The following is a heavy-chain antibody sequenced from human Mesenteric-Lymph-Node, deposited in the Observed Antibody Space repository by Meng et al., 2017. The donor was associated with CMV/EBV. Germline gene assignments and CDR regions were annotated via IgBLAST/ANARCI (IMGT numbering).Heavy chain of an antibody. V-gene: IGHV3-30*04. D-gene: IGHD3-10*01. CDR1: GFTFSSYA. Sequence: GESLKISCAASGFTFSSYAMHWVRQAPGKGLEWVAVISYDGSNKYYADSVKGRFTISRDNSKNTLYLQMNSLRAEDTAVYYCARMGPYYYGSGSPKYGMDVWDQGTTVTVSS. CDR2: ISYDGSNK. J-gene: IGHJ6*02. CDR3: ARMGPYYYGSGSPKYGMDV.